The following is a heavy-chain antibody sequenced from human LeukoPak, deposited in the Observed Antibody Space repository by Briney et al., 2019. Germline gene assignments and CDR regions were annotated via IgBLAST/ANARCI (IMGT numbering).Heavy chain of an antibody. V-gene: IGHV1-69*13. CDR2: IIPIFGTA. Sequence: SVKVSCKASGYTFTGYYMHWVRQAPGQGLEWMGGIIPIFGTANYAQKFQGRVTITADESTSTAYMELSSLRSEDTAVYYCARARTPHIIAAAGTLHYYYGMDVWGQGTTVTGSS. D-gene: IGHD6-13*01. J-gene: IGHJ6*02. CDR3: ARARTPHIIAAAGTLHYYYGMDV. CDR1: GYTFTGYY.